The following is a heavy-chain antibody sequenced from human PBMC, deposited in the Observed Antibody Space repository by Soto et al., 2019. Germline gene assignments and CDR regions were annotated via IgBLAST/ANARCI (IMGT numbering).Heavy chain of an antibody. CDR2: IYYSGST. Sequence: PSETLSLTCTVSGGSISSRSYYWGWIRQPPGKGLEWMGSIYYSGSTYYNPSLKSRVTISVDTSKNQFSLKLSSVTAADTAVYYCARDMDGTLRLNWFDPWGQWTLVTVSS. CDR3: ARDMDGTLRLNWFDP. CDR1: GGSISSRSYY. D-gene: IGHD3-10*01. V-gene: IGHV4-39*02. J-gene: IGHJ5*02.